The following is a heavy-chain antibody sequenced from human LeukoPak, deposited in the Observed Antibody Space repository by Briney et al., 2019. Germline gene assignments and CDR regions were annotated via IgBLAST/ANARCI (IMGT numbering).Heavy chain of an antibody. CDR2: ISAYNGNT. CDR1: GYTFTSYG. J-gene: IGHJ3*02. Sequence: ASVKVSCKASGYTFTSYGISWVRQAPGQGLEWMGWISAYNGNTNYAQKLQGRVTMTTDTSTSTAYMELRSLRSDDTAVHYCARGDDYVWGSYPHPTDAFDIWGQGTMVTVSS. D-gene: IGHD3-16*02. CDR3: ARGDDYVWGSYPHPTDAFDI. V-gene: IGHV1-18*01.